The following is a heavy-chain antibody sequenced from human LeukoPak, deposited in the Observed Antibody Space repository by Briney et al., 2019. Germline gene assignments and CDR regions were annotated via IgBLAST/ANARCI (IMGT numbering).Heavy chain of an antibody. D-gene: IGHD4-11*01. CDR1: DDSITMYY. Sequence: SETLSLTCTVSDDSITMYYWTWVRQPPGKGLEWIGYVDHTGSTKFNPSLNGRVSICRDTYNNFFSLRLRSVTAAGTAVYFCARGRVSSSTWYSTYYYFFYMDFWGKGTTVTVSS. J-gene: IGHJ6*03. CDR3: ARGRVSSSTWYSTYYYFFYMDF. CDR2: VDHTGST. V-gene: IGHV4-59*01.